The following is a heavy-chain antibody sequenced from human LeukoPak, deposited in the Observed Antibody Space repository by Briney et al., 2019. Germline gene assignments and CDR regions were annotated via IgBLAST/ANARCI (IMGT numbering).Heavy chain of an antibody. CDR1: GFTFSSHW. V-gene: IGHV3-7*01. CDR3: ARDWGRDAFDI. Sequence: GGSLRLSCAASGFTFSSHWMSWVRQAPGKGLEWVANIKQDGSEKYYVDSVKGRFTISRDNAKNSLYLQMNSLRAEDTAVYYCARDWGRDAFDIWGQGTMVTVSS. D-gene: IGHD7-27*01. J-gene: IGHJ3*02. CDR2: IKQDGSEK.